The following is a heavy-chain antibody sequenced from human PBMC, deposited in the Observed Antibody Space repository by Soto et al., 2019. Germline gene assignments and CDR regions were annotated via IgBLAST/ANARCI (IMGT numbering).Heavy chain of an antibody. CDR1: GAFVSSYY. Sequence: PSETLSLTCTVSGAFVSSYYWSWIRQPPGKGLEWLGDILYTGNTNYNPSLKSRVTISADVSESLVSLTMTSVTDADTAHSYCARGIQPPTLSPWDVWGPGTSVTVSS. CDR2: ILYTGNT. CDR3: ARGIQPPTLSPWDV. J-gene: IGHJ6*01. D-gene: IGHD1-1*01. V-gene: IGHV4-59*02.